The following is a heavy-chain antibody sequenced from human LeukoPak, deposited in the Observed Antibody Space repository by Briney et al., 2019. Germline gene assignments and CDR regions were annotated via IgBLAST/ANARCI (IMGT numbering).Heavy chain of an antibody. D-gene: IGHD3-9*01. V-gene: IGHV1-69*06. CDR3: ARAIPPPYYDILTGYYPEENPFDY. J-gene: IGHJ4*02. CDR1: GGTFSSYA. Sequence: AVSVKVSCKASGGTFSSYAISWVRQAPGQGLEWMGGIIPIFGTANYAQKFQGRVTITADKSTSTAYMELSSLRSEDTAVYYCARAIPPPYYDILTGYYPEENPFDYWGQGTLVTVSS. CDR2: IIPIFGTA.